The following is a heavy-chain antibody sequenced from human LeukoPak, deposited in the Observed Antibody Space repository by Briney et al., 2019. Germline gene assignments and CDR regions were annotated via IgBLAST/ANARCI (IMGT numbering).Heavy chain of an antibody. CDR1: GGSISNYY. J-gene: IGHJ3*01. V-gene: IGHV4-59*08. CDR2: MYYSGST. Sequence: PSETLSLTCTVSGGSISNYYWSWIRQPPGKGLEWIGYMYYSGSTNYNPSLESRVTISGDTSKNQFSLKLSSVTAADTAVYYCARSPCTSASCTRRNVFDVWGQGTMVTVSS. D-gene: IGHD2-2*01. CDR3: ARSPCTSASCTRRNVFDV.